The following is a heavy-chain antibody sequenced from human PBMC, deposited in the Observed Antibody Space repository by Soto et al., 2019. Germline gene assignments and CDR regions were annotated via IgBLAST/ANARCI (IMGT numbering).Heavy chain of an antibody. CDR2: ISYDGSDK. D-gene: IGHD4-17*01. Sequence: QVQLVESGGGVVQPGRSLRLSCVASGFTFSWYAIHWVRQAPGKGLEWVAVISYDGSDKYYADSVKGRFTISRDNSKNTLYLQMNSLRPDDTAVYYCARDYGDYDFLDYWGQGTLVTVSS. J-gene: IGHJ4*02. V-gene: IGHV3-30-3*01. CDR1: GFTFSWYA. CDR3: ARDYGDYDFLDY.